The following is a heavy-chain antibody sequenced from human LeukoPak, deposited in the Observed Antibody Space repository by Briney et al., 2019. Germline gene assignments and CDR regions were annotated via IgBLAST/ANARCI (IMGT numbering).Heavy chain of an antibody. D-gene: IGHD2-2*01. CDR1: GYTFTGYY. CDR2: INPNSGGT. CDR3: ARDCSSTSCSDY. J-gene: IGHJ4*02. Sequence: VASVKVSCEAPGYTFTGYYMHWVRQAPGQGLEWMGWINPNSGGTNYAQKFQGRVTMTRDTSISTAYMELSRLRSDDTAVYYCARDCSSTSCSDYWGQGTLVTVSS. V-gene: IGHV1-2*02.